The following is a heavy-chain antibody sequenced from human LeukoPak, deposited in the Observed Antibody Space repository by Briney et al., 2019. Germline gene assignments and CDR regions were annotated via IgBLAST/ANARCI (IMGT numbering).Heavy chain of an antibody. J-gene: IGHJ4*02. D-gene: IGHD3-22*01. CDR1: GFTFSSYA. V-gene: IGHV3-23*01. CDR2: ISGSSGST. CDR3: AKGIGGSHLQYYYDSSGYHLDY. Sequence: QPGKSLMLYLAASGFTFSSYAMSWIRQAPGKGLKLNSAISGSSGSTDYADSVKGRFTISRDNSKNTLYLQMNSLRAEDTAVYYCAKGIGGSHLQYYYDSSGYHLDYWGQGTLVTVSS.